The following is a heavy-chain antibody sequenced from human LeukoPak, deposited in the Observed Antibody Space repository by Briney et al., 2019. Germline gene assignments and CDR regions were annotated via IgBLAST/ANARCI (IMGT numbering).Heavy chain of an antibody. CDR2: INWNGGRT. Sequence: GGSLRLSCAASGFTFDDYGMSWVRQAPGKGREGGSGINWNGGRTGYADSVKGRFTISRDNAKNSLYLQMNSLRAEDTALYYCARGYGSGSYLYWGQGTLVSVSS. D-gene: IGHD3-10*01. CDR1: GFTFDDYG. V-gene: IGHV3-20*04. J-gene: IGHJ4*02. CDR3: ARGYGSGSYLY.